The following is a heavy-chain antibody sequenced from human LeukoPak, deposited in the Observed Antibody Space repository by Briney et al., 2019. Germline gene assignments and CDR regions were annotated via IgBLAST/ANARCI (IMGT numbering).Heavy chain of an antibody. CDR1: GGSFSGYY. CDR3: ARGGKFPTGDNYFDY. J-gene: IGHJ4*02. V-gene: IGHV4-34*01. D-gene: IGHD7-27*01. CDR2: INHSGST. Sequence: PSETLSLTCAVYGGSFSGYYWSWIRQPPGKGLEWIGEINHSGSTNYNPSLKSRVTISVDTSKNQFSLKLSSVTAADTAVYYCARGGKFPTGDNYFDYWGQGTLVTVSS.